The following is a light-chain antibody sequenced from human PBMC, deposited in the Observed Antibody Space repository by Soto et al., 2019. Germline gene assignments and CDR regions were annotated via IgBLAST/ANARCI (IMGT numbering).Light chain of an antibody. V-gene: IGKV3-20*01. J-gene: IGKJ3*01. CDR2: SAS. Sequence: EVVLTQSPDTLSLFPGERATLSCRASQRVSSTYFAWYRQKPGQPPSLLIFSASNRATGGPDRFSGSGSGTDFTLTISRLEPEDFAVYYCQQYGSSPPGFTFGPGTTVEIK. CDR3: QQYGSSPPGFT. CDR1: QRVSSTY.